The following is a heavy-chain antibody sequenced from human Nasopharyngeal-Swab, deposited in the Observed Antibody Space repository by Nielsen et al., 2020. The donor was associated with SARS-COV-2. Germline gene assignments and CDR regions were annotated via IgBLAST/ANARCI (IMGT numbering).Heavy chain of an antibody. D-gene: IGHD4-17*01. CDR3: TKQRGDDYGDLYYFDY. V-gene: IGHV3-23*01. CDR1: GFTFSTSA. Sequence: GESLKISCAASGFTFSTSAMSWVRQVPGKGPEWVSAISGSGDGTYYADSVKGRFTISRDNSKNTLSLQMNSLRGEDTAIYHCTKQRGDDYGDLYYFDYWGQGTLVTVSS. J-gene: IGHJ4*02. CDR2: ISGSGDGT.